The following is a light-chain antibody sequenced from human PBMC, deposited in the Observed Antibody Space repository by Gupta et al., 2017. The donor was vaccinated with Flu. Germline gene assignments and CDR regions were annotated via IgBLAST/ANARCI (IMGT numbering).Light chain of an antibody. CDR3: HQYGSSPRT. Sequence: ERATLSVRASQSIDSSNLAWFQQRPGQAPRLLIYYASIRAPGIPDRFTGRGSGTDFTLIISRLEPEDFAVYFCHQYGSSPRTFGQGTKVEIK. V-gene: IGKV3-20*01. J-gene: IGKJ1*01. CDR2: YAS. CDR1: QSIDSSN.